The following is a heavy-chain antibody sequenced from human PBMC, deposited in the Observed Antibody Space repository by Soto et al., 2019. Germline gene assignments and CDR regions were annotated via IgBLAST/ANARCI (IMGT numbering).Heavy chain of an antibody. V-gene: IGHV3-21*06. D-gene: IGHD5-12*01. CDR2: ISKSGDSI. Sequence: PGGSLRLSCSASGFTFSAYTMNWLRQFPGKGLEWFSSISKSGDSIFYADSVKGRFSISRDNAESSLYLQMNSLRAEDTAVYYCARAYFRTESPVLQRWLDPWGRGTLVTVYS. J-gene: IGHJ5*02. CDR1: GFTFSAYT. CDR3: ARAYFRTESPVLQRWLDP.